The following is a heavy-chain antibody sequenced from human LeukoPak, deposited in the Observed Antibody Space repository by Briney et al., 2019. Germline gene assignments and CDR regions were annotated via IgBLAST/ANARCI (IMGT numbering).Heavy chain of an antibody. Sequence: GGSLRLSCAASGFTFDDYAMHWVRQAPGKGLEWVSGISWNSGSIGYAESVKGRFTISRDNAKNSLYLQMNSLRAEDTALYYCAKDIGYYDSSGYPLDYWGQGTLVTVSS. J-gene: IGHJ4*02. CDR1: GFTFDDYA. CDR3: AKDIGYYDSSGYPLDY. D-gene: IGHD3-22*01. V-gene: IGHV3-9*01. CDR2: ISWNSGSI.